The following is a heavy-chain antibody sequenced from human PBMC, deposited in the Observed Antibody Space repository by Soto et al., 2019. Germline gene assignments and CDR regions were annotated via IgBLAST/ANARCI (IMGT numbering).Heavy chain of an antibody. CDR3: ARVYDFWSGYGPFDF. D-gene: IGHD3-3*01. J-gene: IGHJ4*02. V-gene: IGHV4-31*03. Sequence: PSETLSLTCTVSAGYISSVGYYWAWIRQHPGEGPEWIGNIYYTGTTNYNPSHESRVTISLDRSKNQFSLELTSVTAADTAVYYCARVYDFWSGYGPFDFWGQGSLVTVSS. CDR1: AGYISSVGYY. CDR2: IYYTGTT.